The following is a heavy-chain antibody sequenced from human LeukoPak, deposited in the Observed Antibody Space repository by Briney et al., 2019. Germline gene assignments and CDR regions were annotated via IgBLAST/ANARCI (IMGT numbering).Heavy chain of an antibody. J-gene: IGHJ4*02. CDR3: ARGDYGDGYAI. V-gene: IGHV3-66*01. Sequence: GGSLRLSCAASGFTVSSNYMSWVRQAPGQGLEWVSVIYSGGSTYYADSVKGRFTISRDNSKNTLYLQMNSLRAEDTAVYYCARGDYGDGYAIWGQGTLVTVSS. CDR1: GFTVSSNY. D-gene: IGHD5-24*01. CDR2: IYSGGST.